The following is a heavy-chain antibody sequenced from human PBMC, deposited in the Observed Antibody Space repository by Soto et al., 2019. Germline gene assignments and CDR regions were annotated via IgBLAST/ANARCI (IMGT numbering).Heavy chain of an antibody. D-gene: IGHD1-7*01. Sequence: QVQLVQSGAEVKKPGASVKVSCKASGYTFTSYGISWVRQAPGQGLEWMGWISAYNGNTNYAQKLQGRVTMTTDTSTSTAYMELRSRRSDDTAVYYCARVPSITGTTDWFDPWGQGTLVTVSS. CDR3: ARVPSITGTTDWFDP. CDR1: GYTFTSYG. V-gene: IGHV1-18*04. J-gene: IGHJ5*02. CDR2: ISAYNGNT.